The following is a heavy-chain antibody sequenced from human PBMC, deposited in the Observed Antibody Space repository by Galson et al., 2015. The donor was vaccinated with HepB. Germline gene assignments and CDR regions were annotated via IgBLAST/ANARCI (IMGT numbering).Heavy chain of an antibody. CDR1: GDSVSSNSAA. Sequence: CAISGDSVSSNSAAWNWIRQSPSRDLEWLGRTYYRSKWYNDYAVSVKSRITINPDTSKNQFSLQLNSVTPEDTAVYYCAREDAIVGATTHLDYWGQGTLVTVSS. D-gene: IGHD1-26*01. V-gene: IGHV6-1*01. CDR3: AREDAIVGATTHLDY. J-gene: IGHJ4*02. CDR2: TYYRSKWYN.